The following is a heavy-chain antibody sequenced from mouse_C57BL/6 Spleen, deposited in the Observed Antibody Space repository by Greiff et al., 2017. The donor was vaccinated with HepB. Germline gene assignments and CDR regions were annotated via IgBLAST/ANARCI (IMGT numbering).Heavy chain of an antibody. D-gene: IGHD2-3*01. CDR1: GYTFTSYW. CDR3: ARSNDGYLYAMDY. Sequence: VQLQQPGAELVKPGASVKLSCKASGYTFTSYWMHWVKQRPGQGLEWIGMIHPNSGSTNYNEKFKSKATLTVDKSSSTAYMQLSSLTSEDSAVYYCARSNDGYLYAMDYWGQGTSVTVSS. V-gene: IGHV1-64*01. CDR2: IHPNSGST. J-gene: IGHJ4*01.